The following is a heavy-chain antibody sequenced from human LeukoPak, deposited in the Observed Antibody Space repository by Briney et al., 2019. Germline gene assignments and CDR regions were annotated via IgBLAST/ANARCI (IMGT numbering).Heavy chain of an antibody. Sequence: GGSLRLSCAASGFTFSSYEMNWVRQAPGKGLEGVSYISSSGSTIYYADSVKGRFTISRDNAKNSLYLQMNSLRAEDTAVYYCAKDAQQWLGYYFDYWGQGTLVTVSS. CDR3: AKDAQQWLGYYFDY. CDR1: GFTFSSYE. CDR2: ISSSGSTI. J-gene: IGHJ4*02. D-gene: IGHD6-19*01. V-gene: IGHV3-48*03.